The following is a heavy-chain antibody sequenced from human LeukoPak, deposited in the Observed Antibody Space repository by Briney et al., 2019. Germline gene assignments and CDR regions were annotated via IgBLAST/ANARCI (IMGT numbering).Heavy chain of an antibody. Sequence: PGGSLRLSCAASGFTFSSYAMSWVRQAPGKGLEWVSAISGSGGSTYYADSVKGRFTISGDNSKNTLYLQMNSLRAEDTAVYYCAKDTTRYFDWLLFPFDYWGQGTLVTVSS. V-gene: IGHV3-23*01. J-gene: IGHJ4*02. D-gene: IGHD3-9*01. CDR1: GFTFSSYA. CDR3: AKDTTRYFDWLLFPFDY. CDR2: ISGSGGST.